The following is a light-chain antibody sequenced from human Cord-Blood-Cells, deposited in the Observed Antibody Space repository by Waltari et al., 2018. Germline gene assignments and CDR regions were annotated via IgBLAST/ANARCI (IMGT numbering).Light chain of an antibody. Sequence: IQMTQSPYSLSAYVGDRVTITCRASQSISSYLNWYQQKPGKAPKLLIYAASSLQSGVPSRFSGSGSGTDFTLTISSLQPEDFATYYCQQSYSTPLTFGGGTKVEIK. V-gene: IGKV1-39*01. J-gene: IGKJ4*01. CDR3: QQSYSTPLT. CDR1: QSISSY. CDR2: AAS.